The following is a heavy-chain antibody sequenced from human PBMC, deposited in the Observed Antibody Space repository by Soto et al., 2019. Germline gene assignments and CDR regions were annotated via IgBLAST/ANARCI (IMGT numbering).Heavy chain of an antibody. CDR2: IIPMFGTA. Sequence: SVKVSCKASGGTFSSYTISWVRQAPGQGLEWMGRIIPMFGTANYAQKFQGRVTITADESTSTAYMELSSLRSEDTAVYYCAKDLGGYSGYAFDYWGQGTLVTVSS. CDR3: AKDLGGYSGYAFDY. CDR1: GGTFSSYT. J-gene: IGHJ4*02. V-gene: IGHV1-69*13. D-gene: IGHD5-12*01.